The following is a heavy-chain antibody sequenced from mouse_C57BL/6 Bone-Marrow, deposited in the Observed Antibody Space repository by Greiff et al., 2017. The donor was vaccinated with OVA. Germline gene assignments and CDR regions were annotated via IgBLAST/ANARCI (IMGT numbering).Heavy chain of an antibody. CDR1: GFTFSDYY. CDR3: ARPFNWYFDV. CDR2: ISNGGGST. V-gene: IGHV5-12*01. J-gene: IGHJ1*03. Sequence: EVMLVESGGGLVQPGGSLKLSCAASGFTFSDYYMYWVRQTPEKRLEWVAYISNGGGSTYYPDTVKGRFTISRDNAKNTLYLQMSRLQSEDTAMYYCARPFNWYFDVWGTGTTVTVSS.